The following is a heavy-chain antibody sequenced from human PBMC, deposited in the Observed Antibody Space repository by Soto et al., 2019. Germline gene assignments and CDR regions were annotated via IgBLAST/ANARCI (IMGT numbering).Heavy chain of an antibody. CDR1: GFTFRNYD. J-gene: IGHJ6*02. CDR2: ISAAGDP. CDR3: ARTYRDFYGVDV. V-gene: IGHV3-13*05. Sequence: EVQLVESGGGLVQPGGSLRLSCEASGFTFRNYDMHWVRQGTGKGLEWVSGISAAGDPDYADSVEGRFTISRENAQNSFFLQMNSLRVGDTAVYYCARTYRDFYGVDVWGQGTTVIVSS. D-gene: IGHD4-4*01.